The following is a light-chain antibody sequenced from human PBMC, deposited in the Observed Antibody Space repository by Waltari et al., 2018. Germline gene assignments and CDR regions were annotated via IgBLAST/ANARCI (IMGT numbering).Light chain of an antibody. Sequence: EIVLTQSPGTLSLAPGERATLSCRASQSVNSSLAWYQQKPGQAPRLLIYGASNRAAGIPDMFSCSGSGTDFSLTINILEPEDFAVYYCQHYVILPATFGQGTKVEIK. CDR3: QHYVILPAT. CDR2: GAS. CDR1: QSVNSS. V-gene: IGKV3-20*01. J-gene: IGKJ1*01.